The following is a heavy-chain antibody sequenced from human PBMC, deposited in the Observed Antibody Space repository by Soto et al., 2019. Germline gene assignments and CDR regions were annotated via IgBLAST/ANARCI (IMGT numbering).Heavy chain of an antibody. J-gene: IGHJ5*02. Sequence: PTETLSLTCTVSGGSISSSSYYWGWIRQPPGKGLEWIGSIYYSGSTYYNPSLKSRVTISVDTSKNQFSLKLSSVTAADTAVYYCARSGGRDYWFDPWGQGTLVTVSS. CDR2: IYYSGST. CDR3: ARSGGRDYWFDP. V-gene: IGHV4-39*01. D-gene: IGHD2-21*02. CDR1: GGSISSSSYY.